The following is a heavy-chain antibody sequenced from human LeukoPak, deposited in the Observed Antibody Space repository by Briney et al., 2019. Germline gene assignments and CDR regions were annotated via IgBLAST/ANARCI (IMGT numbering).Heavy chain of an antibody. D-gene: IGHD3-22*01. CDR3: AREWSYDSSGYYPFY. J-gene: IGHJ4*02. CDR1: GFTFSSYW. V-gene: IGHV3-7*01. Sequence: GGSLGLSCAASGFTFSSYWMSWVRQAAGKGLGWVANIKQDGSEKYYVDSVKGRFTISRDNAKNSLYLQMNSLRAEDTAVYYCAREWSYDSSGYYPFYWGQGTLVTVSS. CDR2: IKQDGSEK.